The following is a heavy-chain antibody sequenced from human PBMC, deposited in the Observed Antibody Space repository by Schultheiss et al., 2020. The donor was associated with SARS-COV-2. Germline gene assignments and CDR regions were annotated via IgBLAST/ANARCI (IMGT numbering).Heavy chain of an antibody. J-gene: IGHJ4*02. CDR3: ARGSGVVVPAAIDY. Sequence: QTLSLTCAVYGGSFSGYYWSWIRQPPGKGLEWIGEINHSGSTNYNPSLKSRVTISVDTSKNQFSLKLSSVTAADTAVYYCARGSGVVVPAAIDYWGQGTLVTVSS. CDR1: GGSFSGYY. CDR2: INHSGST. D-gene: IGHD2-2*02. V-gene: IGHV4-34*01.